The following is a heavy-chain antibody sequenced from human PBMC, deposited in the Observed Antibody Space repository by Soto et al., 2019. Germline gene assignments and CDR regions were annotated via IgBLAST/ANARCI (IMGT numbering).Heavy chain of an antibody. CDR1: GYTFTGYY. D-gene: IGHD3-10*01. J-gene: IGHJ6*02. Sequence: ASVKVSCKASGYTFTGYYMHWVRQAPGQGLERMGWINPNSGGTNYAQKFQGWVTMTRDTSISTAYMELSRLRSDDTAVYYCARLGVRGESTYYYYGMDVWRQGTTVTVSS. CDR2: INPNSGGT. V-gene: IGHV1-2*04. CDR3: ARLGVRGESTYYYYGMDV.